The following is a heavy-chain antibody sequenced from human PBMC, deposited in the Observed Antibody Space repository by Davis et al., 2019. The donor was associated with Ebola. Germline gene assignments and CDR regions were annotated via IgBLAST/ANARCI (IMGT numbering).Heavy chain of an antibody. J-gene: IGHJ6*02. CDR1: GFTFSSYA. D-gene: IGHD3-3*01. V-gene: IGHV3-30-3*01. CDR3: ARRDIARFLEWSRYYYYGMDV. CDR2: ISYDGSNK. Sequence: GESLKISCAASGFTFSSYAMHWVRQAPGKGLEWVAVISYDGSNKYYADSVKGRFTISRDNSKNTLYLQMNSLRAEDTAVYYCARRDIARFLEWSRYYYYGMDVWGQGTTVTVSS.